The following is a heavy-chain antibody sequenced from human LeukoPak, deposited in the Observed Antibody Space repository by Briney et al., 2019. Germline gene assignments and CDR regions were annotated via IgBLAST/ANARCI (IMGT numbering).Heavy chain of an antibody. D-gene: IGHD6-13*01. V-gene: IGHV4-61*05. CDR1: GDSISTSSYY. CDR2: IYYSGST. J-gene: IGHJ6*03. CDR3: ARAVAAAGDHYYYYMDV. Sequence: SETLSLTCSVSGDSISTSSYYWGWIRQPPGKGLEWIGYIYYSGSTNYNPSLKSRVTISVDTSKNQFSLKLSSVTAADTAVYYCARAVAAAGDHYYYYMDVWGKGTTVTVSS.